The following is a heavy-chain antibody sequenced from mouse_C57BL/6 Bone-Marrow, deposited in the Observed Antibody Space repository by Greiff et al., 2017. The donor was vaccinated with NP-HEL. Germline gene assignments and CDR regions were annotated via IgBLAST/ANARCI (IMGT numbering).Heavy chain of an antibody. J-gene: IGHJ1*03. CDR1: GFTFSSYA. CDR2: ISSGGDYI. CDR3: TRERGLLLRYWYFEV. V-gene: IGHV5-9-1*02. Sequence: EVQVVESGEGLVKPGGSLKLSCAASGFTFSSYAMSWVRQTPEKRLEWVAYISSGGDYIYYADTVKGRFTISRDNARNTLYLQMSSRKSEDTAMYYCTRERGLLLRYWYFEVWGTGTTVTVSS. D-gene: IGHD1-1*01.